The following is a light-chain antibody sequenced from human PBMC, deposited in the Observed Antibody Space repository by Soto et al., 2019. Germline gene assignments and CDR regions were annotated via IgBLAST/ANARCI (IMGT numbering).Light chain of an antibody. Sequence: EVVLTQSPVTVSLSPGERATLSCRASQFVASNSLAWYQQKPGQAPRVVIYDASNRATGIPDRFSGSGSGKDFTLTISRLEPEDFAVYYCQQYGSSPRTFGQGTKLEIK. V-gene: IGKV3-20*01. CDR2: DAS. J-gene: IGKJ2*01. CDR1: QFVASNS. CDR3: QQYGSSPRT.